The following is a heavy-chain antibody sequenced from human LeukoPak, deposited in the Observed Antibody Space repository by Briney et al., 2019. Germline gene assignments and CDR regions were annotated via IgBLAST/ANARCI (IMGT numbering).Heavy chain of an antibody. Sequence: SVKVSCKASGGTFSSYAISWERQAPGQGLEWMGGIIPIFGTANYAQKFQGRVTITADESTSTAYMELSSLRSEDTAVYYCARGARGGLLWFGETNWGQGTLVTVSS. V-gene: IGHV1-69*13. CDR2: IIPIFGTA. CDR1: GGTFSSYA. J-gene: IGHJ4*02. CDR3: ARGARGGLLWFGETN. D-gene: IGHD3-10*01.